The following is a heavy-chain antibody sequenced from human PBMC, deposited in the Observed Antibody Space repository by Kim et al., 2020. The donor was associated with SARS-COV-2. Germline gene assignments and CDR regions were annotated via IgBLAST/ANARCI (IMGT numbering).Heavy chain of an antibody. CDR2: ISYDGSNK. V-gene: IGHV3-30-3*01. D-gene: IGHD1-1*01. CDR3: ARAGGSVFDY. Sequence: GGSLRLSCAASGFTFSSYAMHWVRQAPGKGLEWVAVISYDGSNKYYADSVKGRFTISRDNSKNTLYLQMDSLRAEDTAVYYCARAGGSVFDYGGQGTLVT. CDR1: GFTFSSYA. J-gene: IGHJ4*02.